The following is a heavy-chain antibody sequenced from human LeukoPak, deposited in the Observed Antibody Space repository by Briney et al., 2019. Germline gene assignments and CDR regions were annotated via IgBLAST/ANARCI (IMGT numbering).Heavy chain of an antibody. CDR3: ARHSRSGRLYYFDY. CDR2: IYYSGST. CDR1: GGSISSYY. Sequence: PSETLSLTCTVSGGSISSYYWSWIRQPPGKGLEWIGYIYYSGSTNYNPSLKSRVTISVDTSKNQFSLKLSSVTAADTAVYYCARHSRSGRLYYFDYWGQGTLVTVSS. V-gene: IGHV4-59*08. D-gene: IGHD3-10*01. J-gene: IGHJ4*02.